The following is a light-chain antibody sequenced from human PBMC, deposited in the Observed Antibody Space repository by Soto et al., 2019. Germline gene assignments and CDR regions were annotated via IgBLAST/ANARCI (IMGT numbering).Light chain of an antibody. Sequence: EIVLTQSPGTLSLSPGERATLSCRASQSVSSSYLAWYQQKPGQAPRLLIYGASSRSTGIPDRFSGSGSGTDFTLTISRLAPEDFAVYYCQQYGSSPPLVTFGGGTKVEIK. J-gene: IGKJ4*01. V-gene: IGKV3-20*01. CDR3: QQYGSSPPLVT. CDR1: QSVSSSY. CDR2: GAS.